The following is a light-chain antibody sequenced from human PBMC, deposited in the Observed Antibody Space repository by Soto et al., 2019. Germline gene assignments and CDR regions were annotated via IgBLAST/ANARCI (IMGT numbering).Light chain of an antibody. Sequence: QSVLTQPPSASGTPGQRVTISCSGSSSNIGSNTVNWYQQLPGTAPKLLIYSNNQRPSGVPDRFSGSKSGTSASLAISGLQSEDEADYYCAAWEDILNGWVLGGGTKRTV. CDR1: SSNIGSNT. J-gene: IGLJ3*02. V-gene: IGLV1-44*01. CDR2: SNN. CDR3: AAWEDILNGWV.